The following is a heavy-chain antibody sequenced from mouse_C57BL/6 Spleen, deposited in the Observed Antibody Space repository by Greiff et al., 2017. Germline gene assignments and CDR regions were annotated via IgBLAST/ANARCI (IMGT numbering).Heavy chain of an antibody. J-gene: IGHJ2*01. D-gene: IGHD2-1*01. V-gene: IGHV5-4*03. CDR2: ISDGGSYT. Sequence: EVMLMESGGGLVKPGGSLKLSCAASGFTFSSYAMSWVRQTPEKRLAWVATISDGGSYTYYPDTVKGRFPISRDNAKNTLYLQMSHLKSEDTAMYYCARGDGNPYFDYWGQGTTLTVSS. CDR1: GFTFSSYA. CDR3: ARGDGNPYFDY.